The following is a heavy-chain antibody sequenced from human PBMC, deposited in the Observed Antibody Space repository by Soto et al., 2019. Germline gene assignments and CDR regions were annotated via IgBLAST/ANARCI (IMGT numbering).Heavy chain of an antibody. CDR2: IWYDGSNK. V-gene: IGHV3-33*01. Sequence: AGGSLRFSCAASGFTFSSYGMHWVRQAPGKGLEWVAVIWYDGSNKYYADSVKGRFTISRDNSKNTLYLQMNSLRAEDTAVYYCARDPVAVAGQPPFDYWGQGTLVTVSS. D-gene: IGHD6-19*01. CDR3: ARDPVAVAGQPPFDY. CDR1: GFTFSSYG. J-gene: IGHJ4*02.